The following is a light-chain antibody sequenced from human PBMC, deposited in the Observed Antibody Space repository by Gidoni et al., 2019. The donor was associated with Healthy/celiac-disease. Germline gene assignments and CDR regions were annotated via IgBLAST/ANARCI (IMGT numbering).Light chain of an antibody. V-gene: IGKV2-28*01. Sequence: IVMPPSPLSLPFTPGEPASIACRSSQSLLHSNVYNYLDWYLQKPGQSPQLLIYLGSHRASGVPDRFSGSGSGTDFTLKISRVEAEDVGVYYCMQARQTPVTFGGGTKVEIK. CDR2: LGS. CDR1: QSLLHSNVYNY. CDR3: MQARQTPVT. J-gene: IGKJ4*01.